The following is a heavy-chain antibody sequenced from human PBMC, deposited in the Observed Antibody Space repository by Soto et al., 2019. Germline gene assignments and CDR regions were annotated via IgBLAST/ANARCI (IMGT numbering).Heavy chain of an antibody. CDR2: ISAYNGNT. J-gene: IGHJ5*02. CDR1: GYTFTSYG. D-gene: IGHD6-19*01. V-gene: IGHV1-18*01. CDR3: ARVVRIAVAGTISWFDP. Sequence: GASVKVSCKASGYTFTSYGISWERQAPGQGLEWMGWISAYNGNTNYAQKFQGRVTMTTDTSTSTAYMELRSLRSDDTAVYYCARVVRIAVAGTISWFDPWGQGTLVTVSS.